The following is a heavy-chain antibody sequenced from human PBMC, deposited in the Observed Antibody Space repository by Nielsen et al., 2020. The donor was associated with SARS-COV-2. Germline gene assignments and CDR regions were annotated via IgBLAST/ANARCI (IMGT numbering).Heavy chain of an antibody. Sequence: GGSLRLSCVASGFTVNTNYISWVRQAPGKGLEWVSVVYSSDTGGKTHYADSVKGRFTISRDDAQNTVYLQMNSLGVEDTAVYYCLRDYDWTYGNVWGHGTTVTVSS. CDR1: GFTVNTNY. CDR3: LRDYDWTYGNV. J-gene: IGHJ6*02. V-gene: IGHV3-53*01. CDR2: VYSSDTGGKT. D-gene: IGHD1-1*01.